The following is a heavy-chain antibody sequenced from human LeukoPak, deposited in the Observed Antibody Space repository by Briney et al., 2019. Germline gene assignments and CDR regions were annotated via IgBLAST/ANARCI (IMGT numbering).Heavy chain of an antibody. CDR2: ISSSSSTI. CDR3: ARDPLIAAAGTGTDY. V-gene: IGHV3-48*04. D-gene: IGHD6-13*01. CDR1: GFTFSSYS. Sequence: GGSLRLSCAASGFTFSSYSMNWVRQAPGKGLERVSYISSSSSTIYYADSVKGRFTISRDNAKNSLYLQMNSLRAEDTAVYYCARDPLIAAAGTGTDYWGQGTLVTVSS. J-gene: IGHJ4*02.